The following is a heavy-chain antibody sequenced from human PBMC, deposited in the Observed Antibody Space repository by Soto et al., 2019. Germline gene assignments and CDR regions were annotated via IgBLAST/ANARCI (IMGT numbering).Heavy chain of an antibody. CDR1: GFTFDDYA. CDR2: ISWNSGSI. Sequence: SLRLSCAASGFTFDDYATHWVRQAPGKGLEWVSGISWNSGSIGYADSVKGRFTISRDNAKNSLYLQMNSLRAEDTALYYCAKDHRPLYSRSFHYYYGMDVWGQGTTVTVSS. J-gene: IGHJ6*02. V-gene: IGHV3-9*01. D-gene: IGHD6-6*01. CDR3: AKDHRPLYSRSFHYYYGMDV.